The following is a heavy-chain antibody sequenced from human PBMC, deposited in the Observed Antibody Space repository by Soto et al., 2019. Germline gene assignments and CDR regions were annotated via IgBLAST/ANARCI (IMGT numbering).Heavy chain of an antibody. CDR1: GFTFDDYA. CDR3: AKEGYSSSWYEGYCYMDV. D-gene: IGHD6-13*01. CDR2: ISWNSGSI. J-gene: IGHJ6*03. V-gene: IGHV3-9*01. Sequence: GGSLRLSCAASGFTFDDYAMHWVRQAPGKGLEWVSGISWNSGSIGYADSVKGRFTISRDNAKNSLYLQMNSLRAEDTALYYCAKEGYSSSWYEGYCYMDVWGKGTTVTVSS.